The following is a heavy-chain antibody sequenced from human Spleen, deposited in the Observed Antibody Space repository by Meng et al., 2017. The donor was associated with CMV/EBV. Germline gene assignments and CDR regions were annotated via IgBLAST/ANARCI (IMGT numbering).Heavy chain of an antibody. J-gene: IGHJ5*02. D-gene: IGHD4-11*01. CDR1: GFSLRHSGVR. CDR3: AHARGYSNYAPFDP. CDR2: IYWDDDK. Sequence: LEDAGPTSVQPTPTLKVTCTICGFSLRHSGVRVGWIRQAPGKALEWLALIYWDDDKRYSPSLKSRLTITKDTSKNQVVLTMTNMDPVDTATYYCAHARGYSNYAPFDPWGQGTLVTVSS. V-gene: IGHV2-5*02.